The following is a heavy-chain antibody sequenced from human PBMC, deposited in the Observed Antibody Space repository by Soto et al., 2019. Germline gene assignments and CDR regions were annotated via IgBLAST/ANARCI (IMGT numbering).Heavy chain of an antibody. Sequence: DEQLVESGGGSLQPGESLRPSFAASGFSFRNYAMTWVRQSPGKGLEWVSLISSGGGTTNYADSVKGRFSISRDNSQNMLYLQMNGLRGEDTALYYCAKLKGGLGRFYGMDAWGQGTMVIVSS. V-gene: IGHV3-23*04. CDR3: AKLKGGLGRFYGMDA. CDR1: GFSFRNYA. J-gene: IGHJ6*01. D-gene: IGHD3-3*01. CDR2: ISSGGGTT.